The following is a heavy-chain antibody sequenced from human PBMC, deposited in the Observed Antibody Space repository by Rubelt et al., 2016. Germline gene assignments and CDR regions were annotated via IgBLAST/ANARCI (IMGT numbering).Heavy chain of an antibody. CDR2: ISYDGNNK. CDR1: GFTFSSYA. D-gene: IGHD3-16*02. Sequence: QVQLVESGGGVVQPGRSLRLSCAASGFTFSSYAIHWVRQAPGKGLQWVAVISYDGNNKYYADSVKGRFTVARDNSKNTLYLKMNSLRHEETAVYYWARWYRLGELSVKDPFDYWGQGTLVTVSS. CDR3: ARWYRLGELSVKDPFDY. J-gene: IGHJ4*02. V-gene: IGHV3-30*04.